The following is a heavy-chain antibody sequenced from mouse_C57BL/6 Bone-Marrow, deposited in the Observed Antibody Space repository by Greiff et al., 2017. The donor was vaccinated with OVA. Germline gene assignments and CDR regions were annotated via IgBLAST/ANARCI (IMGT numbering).Heavy chain of an antibody. CDR2: IWSGGST. V-gene: IGHV2-2*01. D-gene: IGHD3-1*01. CDR3: ASYSGYYAMDY. J-gene: IGHJ4*01. CDR1: GFSLTSYG. Sequence: VMLVESGPGLVQPSQSLSITCTVSGFSLTSYGVHWVRHSPFPFLEWLGVIWSGGSTDYNAAFISRLSISKDNSKSQVFFKMNSLQADDTAIYYCASYSGYYAMDYWGQGTSVTVSS.